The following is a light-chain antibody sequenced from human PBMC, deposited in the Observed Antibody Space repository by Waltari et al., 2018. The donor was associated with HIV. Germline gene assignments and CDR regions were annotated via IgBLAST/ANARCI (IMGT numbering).Light chain of an antibody. CDR2: DVS. CDR3: SSYTSSSTFWV. J-gene: IGLJ3*02. Sequence: QSALTQPASVSGSPGQSITISCTGTSSDVGGYNYVSWYQQHPGKAHKLMIYDVSNRPSGVSNRFSGSKSGNTASLTISGLQAEDEADYYCSSYTSSSTFWVFGGGTKLTVL. CDR1: SSDVGGYNY. V-gene: IGLV2-14*03.